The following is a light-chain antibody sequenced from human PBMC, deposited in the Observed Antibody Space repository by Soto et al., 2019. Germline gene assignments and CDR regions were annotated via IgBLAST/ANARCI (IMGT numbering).Light chain of an antibody. V-gene: IGLV4-69*01. CDR3: QTWTSVIHV. CDR2: LNSDGTH. CDR1: SGHSSNA. J-gene: IGLJ1*01. Sequence: QLVVTQAPSASASLGASVKLTCTLSSGHSSNAIAWHQQQPEKAPRFLMRLNSDGTHTKGDGIPYRFSASSSGTERYLTISSLQSEDEADYYCQTWTSVIHVFGTGTKVTVL.